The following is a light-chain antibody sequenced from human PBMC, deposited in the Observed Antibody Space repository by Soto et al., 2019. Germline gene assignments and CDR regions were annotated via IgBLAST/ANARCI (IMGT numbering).Light chain of an antibody. Sequence: EVVMTQSPASLSASPGERVTLSCRASQNIRSSLAWYQQRPGQAPRLLIYDASTRATGIPPRFSGGGSGTEFTLTISSLQSEDFAVYYCQQYNNWWTFGQGTKVDIK. CDR1: QNIRSS. V-gene: IGKV3-15*01. CDR3: QQYNNWWT. J-gene: IGKJ1*01. CDR2: DAS.